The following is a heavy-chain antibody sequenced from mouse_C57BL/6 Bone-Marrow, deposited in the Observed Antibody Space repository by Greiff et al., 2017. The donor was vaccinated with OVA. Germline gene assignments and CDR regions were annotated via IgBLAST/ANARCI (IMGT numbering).Heavy chain of an antibody. J-gene: IGHJ4*01. CDR3: ARGGGYDYEGMDY. Sequence: VQLKQSGPSLVRPSQTLSLTCTVTGFSINSDCYWIWIRQFPGNKLEYIGYTFYSGITYYNPSLESRTYITRDTSKNQFSLKLSSVTTEDTATYYCARGGGYDYEGMDYWGQGTSVTVSS. D-gene: IGHD2-4*01. CDR2: TFYSGIT. CDR1: GFSINSDCY. V-gene: IGHV3-3*01.